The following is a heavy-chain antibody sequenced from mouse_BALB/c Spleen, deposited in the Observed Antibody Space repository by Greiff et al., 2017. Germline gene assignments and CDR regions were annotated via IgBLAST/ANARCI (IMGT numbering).Heavy chain of an antibody. D-gene: IGHD1-1*01. CDR3: ARTTVVLRYFDV. J-gene: IGHJ1*01. V-gene: IGHV1-54*01. Sequence: QVQLQQSGAELVRPGTSVKVSCKASGYAFTNYLIEWVKQRPGQGLEWIGVINPGSGGTNYNEKFKGKATLTADKSSSTAYMQLSSLTSDDSAVYFCARTTVVLRYFDVWGAGTTVTVSS. CDR2: INPGSGGT. CDR1: GYAFTNYL.